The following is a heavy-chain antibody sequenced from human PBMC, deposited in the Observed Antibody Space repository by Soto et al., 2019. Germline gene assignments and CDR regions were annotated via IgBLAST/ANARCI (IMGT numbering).Heavy chain of an antibody. CDR2: IYFSGGT. V-gene: IGHV4-59*08. D-gene: IGHD5-12*01. CDR1: GGSISSYY. CDR3: ARHPPGRWLQSEGAFDI. J-gene: IGHJ3*02. Sequence: SETLSLTCTVSGGSISSYYWSWIRQPPGKGLEWIGYIYFSGGTNYNPSLKSRVTISVDTSKNQFSLKLSSVTAADTAMYYYARHPPGRWLQSEGAFDIWGQGTMVTVSS.